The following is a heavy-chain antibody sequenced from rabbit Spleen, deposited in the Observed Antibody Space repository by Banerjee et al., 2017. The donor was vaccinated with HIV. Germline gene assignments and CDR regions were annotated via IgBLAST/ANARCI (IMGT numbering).Heavy chain of an antibody. D-gene: IGHD2-1*01. CDR3: ARERIYDDYGDYLATRLDL. CDR2: TYTSLSAT. V-gene: IGHV1S40*01. Sequence: QSLEESGGGLVKPEGSLTLTCKASGFSLSDNYVMCWVRQAPGKGLEWVACTYTSLSATYYASWAKGRFTISKASSTTVTLQMTSLTAADTATYFCARERIYDDYGDYLATRLDLWGPGTLVTVS. CDR1: GFSLSDNYV. J-gene: IGHJ3*01.